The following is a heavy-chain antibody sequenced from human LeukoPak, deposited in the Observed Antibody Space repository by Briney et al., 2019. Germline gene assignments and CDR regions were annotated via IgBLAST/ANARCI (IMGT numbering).Heavy chain of an antibody. J-gene: IGHJ4*02. CDR2: IKSKTDGGTT. D-gene: IGHD3-3*01. Sequence: GGSLRLSCAASGFTFSNAWMNWVRQAPGKGLEWVGRIKSKTDGGTTDYAAPVKGRFTISRDDSKNTLYLQMNSQKTEDTAVYYCTTKFGGVVITVYWGQGTLVTVSS. CDR1: GFTFSNAW. CDR3: TTKFGGVVITVY. V-gene: IGHV3-15*07.